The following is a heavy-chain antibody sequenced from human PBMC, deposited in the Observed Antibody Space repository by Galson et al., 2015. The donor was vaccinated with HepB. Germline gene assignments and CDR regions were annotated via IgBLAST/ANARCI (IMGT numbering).Heavy chain of an antibody. CDR3: AQQGVKGDNGMDV. Sequence: SLRLSCAASGFTFSRFAMGWVRQAPGKGLQWVSGISSNGLSTYYAVSVKGRFTISRDNSKNTLFPQMDSLRAEDTAVYYCAQQGVKGDNGMDVWGQGTTVTVSS. D-gene: IGHD3-16*01. V-gene: IGHV3-23*01. CDR1: GFTFSRFA. J-gene: IGHJ6*02. CDR2: ISSNGLST.